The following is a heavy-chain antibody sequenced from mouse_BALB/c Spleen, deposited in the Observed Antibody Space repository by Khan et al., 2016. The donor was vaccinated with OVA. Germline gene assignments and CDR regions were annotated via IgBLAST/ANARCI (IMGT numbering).Heavy chain of an antibody. J-gene: IGHJ4*01. V-gene: IGHV1S41*01. CDR2: IAPGSGSP. CDR1: GYTFTSYW. D-gene: IGHD1-1*01. Sequence: DLVKPGASVKLSCKASGYTFTSYWINWIIQRPGQGLEWIGRIAPGSGSPYYNEMFKGKATLTVDTSYSTAYIQLSSLSSEDSAVYFSARDNYYGSSCYSMDYWGQGTSVTVSS. CDR3: ARDNYYGSSCYSMDY.